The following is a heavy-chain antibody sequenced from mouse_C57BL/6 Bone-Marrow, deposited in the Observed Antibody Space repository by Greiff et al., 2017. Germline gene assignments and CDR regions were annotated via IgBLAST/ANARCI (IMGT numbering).Heavy chain of an antibody. D-gene: IGHD2-4*01. J-gene: IGHJ4*01. CDR1: GYTFTSYW. CDR3: ARAYDFLYAMDY. Sequence: QVQLQQPGAELVKPGASVKLSCKASGYTFTSYWMQWVKQRPGQGLEWIGEIDPSDSYTNYNQKFKGKATLTVDTSSSTAYMQLSSLTSEDSAVYYCARAYDFLYAMDYWGQGTSVTVSS. CDR2: IDPSDSYT. V-gene: IGHV1-50*01.